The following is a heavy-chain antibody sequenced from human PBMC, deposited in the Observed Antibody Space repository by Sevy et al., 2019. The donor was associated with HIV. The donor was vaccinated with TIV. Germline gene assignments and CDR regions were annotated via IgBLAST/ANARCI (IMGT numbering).Heavy chain of an antibody. CDR2: IRTSNRET. CDR3: AREGCTRPHDF. J-gene: IGHJ4*02. Sequence: ASVKVSCKASGYIFTNYPICWVRQAPGQGLEWMGCIRTSNRETKYTQKLQGRAIMTTDTSTSTVYMDLRNLRSDDTAVYYCAREGCTRPHDFWGQGTLVTVSS. CDR1: GYIFTNYP. D-gene: IGHD2-8*01. V-gene: IGHV1-18*01.